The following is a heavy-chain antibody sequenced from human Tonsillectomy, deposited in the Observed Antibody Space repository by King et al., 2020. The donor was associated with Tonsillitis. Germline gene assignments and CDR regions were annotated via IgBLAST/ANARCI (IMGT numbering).Heavy chain of an antibody. V-gene: IGHV1-2*02. J-gene: IGHJ4*02. Sequence: VQLVESGAEVKKPGASVKVSCTASGYTFTGYDMHWVRQAPGQGLEWMGWINPGSGVTKYAQKFQGRVTMTRDTSISTAYMELSRLTSDDPAVYYCARVGDCSGGSCGKWGQGTLITVSS. CDR2: INPGSGVT. CDR3: ARVGDCSGGSCGK. D-gene: IGHD2-15*01. CDR1: GYTFTGYD.